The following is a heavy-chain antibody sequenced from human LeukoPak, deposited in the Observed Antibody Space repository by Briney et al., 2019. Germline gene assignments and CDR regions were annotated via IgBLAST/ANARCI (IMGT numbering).Heavy chain of an antibody. Sequence: ASVKVSCKASGYTFTSYGISWVRQAPGQGLEWMGWISAYNGNTNYAQKLQGRVTMTTDTSTSTAHMELRSLRSDDTAVYYCARAKDSSSWSTFHYYYYCYMDVWGKGTTVTVSS. CDR2: ISAYNGNT. CDR1: GYTFTSYG. CDR3: ARAKDSSSWSTFHYYYYCYMDV. J-gene: IGHJ6*03. D-gene: IGHD6-13*01. V-gene: IGHV1-18*01.